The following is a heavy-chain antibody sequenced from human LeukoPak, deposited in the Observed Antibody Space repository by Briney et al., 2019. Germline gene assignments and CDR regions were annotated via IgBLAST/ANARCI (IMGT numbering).Heavy chain of an antibody. J-gene: IGHJ4*02. CDR1: GLAVSRNY. CDR3: AKESSSSLFDY. D-gene: IGHD6-6*01. CDR2: IYSGGST. V-gene: IGHV3-53*01. Sequence: GGSLRLSCAASGLAVSRNYMNWVRQAPGKGLEWVSIIYSGGSTSYADSVRGRFTVSRDTSKNTLYLQMNSLRAEDTAVYYCAKESSSSLFDYWGQGTLVTVSS.